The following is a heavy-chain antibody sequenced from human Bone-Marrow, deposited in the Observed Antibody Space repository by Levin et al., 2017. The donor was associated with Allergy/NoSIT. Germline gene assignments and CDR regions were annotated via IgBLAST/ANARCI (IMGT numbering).Heavy chain of an antibody. D-gene: IGHD3-22*01. CDR2: ISGSGDST. V-gene: IGHV3-23*01. J-gene: IGHJ4*02. CDR1: GFTFSSYG. Sequence: GGSLRLSCVASGFTFSSYGMSWVRQAPGKGLEWISAISGSGDSTYYTESVKGRFTISRDNSKGTLYLKMNSLRVDDTAGYYCVKEPSDYYDDSDYYSTAGTYWGQGTLVTVSS. CDR3: VKEPSDYYDDSDYYSTAGTY.